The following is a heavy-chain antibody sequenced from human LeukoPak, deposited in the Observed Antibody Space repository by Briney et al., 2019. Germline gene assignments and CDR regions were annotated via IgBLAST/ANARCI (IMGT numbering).Heavy chain of an antibody. V-gene: IGHV1-2*02. Sequence: GASVKVSCKASGYTFTGYYMHWVRQAPGQGLEWMGWINPNSGGTNYAQKFQGRVTMTRDTSISTAYMELSRLRSDDTAVYYCAREKIVGVNNWLDPWGQGTLVTVSS. CDR3: AREKIVGVNNWLDP. CDR2: INPNSGGT. J-gene: IGHJ5*02. CDR1: GYTFTGYY. D-gene: IGHD1-26*01.